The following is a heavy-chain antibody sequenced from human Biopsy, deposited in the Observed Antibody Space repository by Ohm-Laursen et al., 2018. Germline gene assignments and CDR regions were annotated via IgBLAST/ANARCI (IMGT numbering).Heavy chain of an antibody. CDR1: GFTFSSDA. CDR2: ISGSSTS. CDR3: ARAPAPTFLVNFFDY. D-gene: IGHD2-2*01. Sequence: SLRLSCAASGFTFSSDAMSWVRQAPGKGLEWVSAISGSSTSYYADSVKGRFTISRDNSKNTLYLQMNSLRADDTAVYYCARAPAPTFLVNFFDYWGQGTLVTVSS. J-gene: IGHJ4*02. V-gene: IGHV3-23*01.